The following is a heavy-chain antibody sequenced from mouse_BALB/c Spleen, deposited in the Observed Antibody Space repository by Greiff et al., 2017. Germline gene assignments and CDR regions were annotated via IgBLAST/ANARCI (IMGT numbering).Heavy chain of an antibody. Sequence: EVKLMESGGGLVKPGGSLKLSCAASGFTFSSYAMSWVRQTPEKRLEWVATISSGGSYTYYPDSVKGRFTISRDNAKNTLYLQMSSLRSEDTAMYYCARDDEYYAMDYWGRGTSVTVSS. V-gene: IGHV5-9-3*01. D-gene: IGHD2-12*01. J-gene: IGHJ4*01. CDR3: ARDDEYYAMDY. CDR1: GFTFSSYA. CDR2: ISSGGSYT.